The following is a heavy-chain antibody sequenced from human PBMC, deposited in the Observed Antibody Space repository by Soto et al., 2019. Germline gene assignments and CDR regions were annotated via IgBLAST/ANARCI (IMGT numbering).Heavy chain of an antibody. CDR2: ISAYNGKT. J-gene: IGHJ6*02. CDR1: GYTFTSYG. CDR3: ASDKKALGRGTLSHGMDA. V-gene: IGHV1-18*04. D-gene: IGHD3-10*01. Sequence: ASVKVSCKASGYTFTSYGISWVRQAAGQGLEWMGWISAYNGKTNYAQKLQGRVTMTTDTSTSTAYMELRSLRSDDTAVYYCASDKKALGRGTLSHGMDAWGQGTTVTVSS.